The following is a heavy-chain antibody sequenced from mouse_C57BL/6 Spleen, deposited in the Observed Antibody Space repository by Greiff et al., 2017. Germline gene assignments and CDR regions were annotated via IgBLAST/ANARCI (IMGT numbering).Heavy chain of an antibody. CDR3: ARKDYSPMDY. V-gene: IGHV1-80*01. CDR2: IYPGDGDT. Sequence: SGAELVKPGASVKISCKASGYAFSSSWLNWVKQRPGKGLEWIGQIYPGDGDTNYNGKFKGKATLTADKSSSTAYMQLSSLTSEDSAVYFCARKDYSPMDYWGQGTSVTVSS. D-gene: IGHD2-12*01. J-gene: IGHJ4*01. CDR1: GYAFSSSW.